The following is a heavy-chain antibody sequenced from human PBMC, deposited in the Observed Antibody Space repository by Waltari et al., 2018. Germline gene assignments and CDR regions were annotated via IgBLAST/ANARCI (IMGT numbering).Heavy chain of an antibody. CDR1: GYTFTSYG. Sequence: QVQLVQSGAEVKKPGASVKVSCKASGYTFTSYGISWVRQAPGQGLEWMGRITPILGIANYAQKFQGRVTITADKSTSTAYMELSSLRSEDTAVYYCARTLRIAAAGTYYYGMDVWGQGTTVTVSS. V-gene: IGHV1-69*04. J-gene: IGHJ6*02. CDR2: ITPILGIA. CDR3: ARTLRIAAAGTYYYGMDV. D-gene: IGHD6-13*01.